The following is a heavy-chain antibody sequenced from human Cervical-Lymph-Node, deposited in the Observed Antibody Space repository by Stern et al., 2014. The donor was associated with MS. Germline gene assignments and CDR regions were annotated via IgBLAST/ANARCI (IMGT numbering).Heavy chain of an antibody. D-gene: IGHD4-17*01. CDR2: INPRSSDT. CDR3: ARSRYGDPFDS. J-gene: IGHJ4*02. Sequence: VQLVQSGAEVTQPGASVKVSCTASGFTFTGYFLHWVRQAPGQGLAWMGWINPRSSDTIYAQKFQGRVTMTRDTSITTGYMELSRLRSDDAAMYFCARSRYGDPFDSWGQGTLVTVSS. V-gene: IGHV1-2*02. CDR1: GFTFTGYF.